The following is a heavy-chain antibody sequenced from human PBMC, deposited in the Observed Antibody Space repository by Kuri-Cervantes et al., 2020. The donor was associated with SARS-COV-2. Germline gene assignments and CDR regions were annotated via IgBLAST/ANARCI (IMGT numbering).Heavy chain of an antibody. V-gene: IGHV3-21*01. CDR3: ARAFIHCYYYMDV. J-gene: IGHJ6*03. CDR2: ISSSSSYI. CDR1: GFTFSSYA. D-gene: IGHD3-16*02. Sequence: GESLKISCAASGFTFSSYAMSWVRQAPGKGLEWVSSISSSSSYIYYADSVKGRFTISRDNAKNSLYLQMNSLRAEDTAVYYCARAFIHCYYYMDVWGKGTTVTVSS.